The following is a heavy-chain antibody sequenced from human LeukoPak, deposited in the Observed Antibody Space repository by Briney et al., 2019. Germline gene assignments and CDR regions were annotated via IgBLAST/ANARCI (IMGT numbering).Heavy chain of an antibody. V-gene: IGHV4-61*01. Sequence: PSETLSLTCTVSGGSISSSSYYWSWIRQPPGKGLEWIGYIYYSGSTNYNPSLKSRVTISVDTSKNQFSLKLSSVTAADTAVYYCARDRIPIDYWGQGTLVTVSS. CDR2: IYYSGST. J-gene: IGHJ4*02. D-gene: IGHD2-2*02. CDR1: GGSISSSSYY. CDR3: ARDRIPIDY.